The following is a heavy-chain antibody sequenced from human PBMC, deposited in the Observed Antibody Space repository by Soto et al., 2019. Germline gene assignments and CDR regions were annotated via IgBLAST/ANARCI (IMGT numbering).Heavy chain of an antibody. V-gene: IGHV2-5*01. Sequence: SGPTLVNPTQTLTLPCTFSGFSLSTSGVGVGWIRQPPGKALEWLALIYWNDDARYSPFLKSRLTITKDTSINQVVLTMTNMDPVDTATYYCAHSRAGYCSSTSCLNWFDPWGQGTLVTVSS. D-gene: IGHD2-2*01. J-gene: IGHJ5*02. CDR2: IYWNDDA. CDR3: AHSRAGYCSSTSCLNWFDP. CDR1: GFSLSTSGVG.